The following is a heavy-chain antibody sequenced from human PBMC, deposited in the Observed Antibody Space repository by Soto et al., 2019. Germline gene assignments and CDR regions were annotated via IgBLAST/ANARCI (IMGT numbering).Heavy chain of an antibody. CDR3: ARSPVVPAAMIRYYGMDV. J-gene: IGHJ6*02. D-gene: IGHD2-2*01. CDR1: GFTFSSYG. Sequence: SLRLSCAASGFTFSSYGMHWVRQAPGKGLEWVAVIWYDGSNKYYADSVKGRFTISRDNSKNTLYLQMNSLRAEDTAVYYCARSPVVPAAMIRYYGMDVWGQGTTVTVSS. V-gene: IGHV3-33*01. CDR2: IWYDGSNK.